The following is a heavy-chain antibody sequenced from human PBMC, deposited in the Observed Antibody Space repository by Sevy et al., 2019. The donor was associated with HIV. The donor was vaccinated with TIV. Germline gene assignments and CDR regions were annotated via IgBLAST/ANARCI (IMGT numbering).Heavy chain of an antibody. J-gene: IGHJ4*02. Sequence: ASVKVSCKASGGTFSSYAISWVRQAPGQGLEWMGGIIPIFGTANYAQKFQGRVTITADESTSTAYMELSSLRSEDTAVYYCARAGRMAYCGGDCSTPIDYRGQGTLVTVSS. V-gene: IGHV1-69*13. CDR3: ARAGRMAYCGGDCSTPIDY. CDR1: GGTFSSYA. D-gene: IGHD2-21*02. CDR2: IIPIFGTA.